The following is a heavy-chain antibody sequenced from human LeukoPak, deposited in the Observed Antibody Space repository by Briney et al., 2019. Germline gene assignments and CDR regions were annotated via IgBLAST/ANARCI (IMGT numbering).Heavy chain of an antibody. D-gene: IGHD6-13*01. CDR2: IRGYTTNT. CDR3: AGEGAAAGLFDY. Sequence: GASVKVSCKASGYSFTTHPISWVRQAPGQGLEWMGWIRGYTTNTNYAQKLQGRVTMTTDTSTSTAYMELRSLRSDDTAVYYCAGEGAAAGLFDYWGQGTLVTVSS. V-gene: IGHV1-18*01. CDR1: GYSFTTHP. J-gene: IGHJ4*01.